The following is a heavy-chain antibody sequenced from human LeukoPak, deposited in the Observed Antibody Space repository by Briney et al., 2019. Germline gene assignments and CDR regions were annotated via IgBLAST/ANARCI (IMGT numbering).Heavy chain of an antibody. CDR3: ARGKGWYDSSGYFELFDY. CDR1: GGSISSYY. J-gene: IGHJ4*02. CDR2: IYYSGST. V-gene: IGHV4-59*01. Sequence: SETLSLTCTVSGGSISSYYWSWIRQPPGKGLEWIGYIYYSGSTNYNPSLKSRVTISVDTSKNQFSLKLSSVTAADTAAYYCARGKGWYDSSGYFELFDYWGQGTLVTVSS. D-gene: IGHD3-22*01.